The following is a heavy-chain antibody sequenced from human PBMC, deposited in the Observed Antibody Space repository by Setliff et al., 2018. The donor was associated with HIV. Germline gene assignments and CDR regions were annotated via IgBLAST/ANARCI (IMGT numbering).Heavy chain of an antibody. Sequence: PSETLSLTCTVSGGSISSYYWSWIRQPPGKGLDWIEYIYTSGSTNYNTSLKSRVTISIDTSKKQFSLRLTSVTAADSAVYYCARESYGSGTYDYWGQGTLVTVSS. CDR1: GGSISSYY. D-gene: IGHD3-10*01. J-gene: IGHJ4*02. CDR3: ARESYGSGTYDY. CDR2: IYTSGST. V-gene: IGHV4-4*08.